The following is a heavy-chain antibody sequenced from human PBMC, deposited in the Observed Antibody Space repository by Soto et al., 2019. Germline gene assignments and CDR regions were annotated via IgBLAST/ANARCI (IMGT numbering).Heavy chain of an antibody. J-gene: IGHJ6*03. CDR3: ARRPEYSSSWPYYYYYMDV. CDR2: ISAYNGNT. CDR1: GYTFTSYG. V-gene: IGHV1-18*01. D-gene: IGHD6-13*01. Sequence: QVQLVQSGAEVKKPGASVKVSCKASGYTFTSYGISWVRQAPGQGLEWMGWISAYNGNTNYAQKLQGRVAMTTDTSTSTAYVELRSLRSDDTAVYYCARRPEYSSSWPYYYYYMDVWGKGTTVTVSS.